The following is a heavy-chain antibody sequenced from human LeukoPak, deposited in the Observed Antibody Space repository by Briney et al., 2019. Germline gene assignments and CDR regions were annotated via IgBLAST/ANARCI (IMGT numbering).Heavy chain of an antibody. CDR2: IIPILGTA. CDR1: GXXXXSYX. D-gene: IGHD7-27*01. Sequence: VXVSFKASGXXXXSYXXSWVRXAXGQGLXXMGGIIPILGTANYAQKFQGRVTITPDESTSTAYMELSSLRSEDTAVYYCASFNWDLLYFDYWGQGTLVTVSS. V-gene: IGHV1-69*13. CDR3: ASFNWDLLYFDY. J-gene: IGHJ4*02.